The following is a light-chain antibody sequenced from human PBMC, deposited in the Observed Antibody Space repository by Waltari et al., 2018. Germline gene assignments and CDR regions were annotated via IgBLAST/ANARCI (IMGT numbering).Light chain of an antibody. CDR3: QQYYSSPPT. Sequence: DIVMTQSPDSLSVSPGERDTINCQSSQSISDSFNPRNYLAWYQQKPGQPPKLLISWASTRESGVPARISGIGSGTDFSLTISSLQADDVAVYYCQQYYSSPPTFGQGTRLEMK. V-gene: IGKV4-1*01. CDR1: QSISDSFNPRNY. CDR2: WAS. J-gene: IGKJ5*01.